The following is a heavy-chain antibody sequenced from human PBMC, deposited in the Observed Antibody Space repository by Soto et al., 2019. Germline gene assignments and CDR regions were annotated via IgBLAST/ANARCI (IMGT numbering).Heavy chain of an antibody. CDR2: IWYDGSNK. CDR1: GFSFSSYG. D-gene: IGHD3-10*01. V-gene: IGHV3-33*01. CDR3: ARDGSGDRHAFDI. J-gene: IGHJ3*02. Sequence: QVQLVESGGGVVQSGRSLRLSCAASGFSFSSYGMHWVRQAPGKGLEWVAVIWYDGSNKYYADSVKGRFTISRDNSKNTLCLLMNSLRAEDTAVYYCARDGSGDRHAFDIWGQGTMVTVSS.